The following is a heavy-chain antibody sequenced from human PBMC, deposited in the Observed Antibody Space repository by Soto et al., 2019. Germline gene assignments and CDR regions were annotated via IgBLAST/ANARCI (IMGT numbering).Heavy chain of an antibody. D-gene: IGHD1-1*01. CDR3: ARGNYQIYGMDV. J-gene: IGHJ6*02. Sequence: GASVKVSCKASGGTFSSYAISWVQQAPGQGLEWMGGIIPIFGTANYAQKFQGRVTITADKSTSTAYMELSSLRSEDTAVYYCARGNYQIYGMDVWGQGTTVTVSS. CDR2: IIPIFGTA. CDR1: GGTFSSYA. V-gene: IGHV1-69*06.